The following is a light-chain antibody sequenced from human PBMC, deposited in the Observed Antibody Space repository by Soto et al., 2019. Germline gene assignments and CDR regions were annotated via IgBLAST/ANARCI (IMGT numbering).Light chain of an antibody. V-gene: IGLV2-23*01. J-gene: IGLJ2*01. CDR1: SSDL. Sequence: QSVLTQPASVSGSPGQSITISCTGTSSDLVSWYKQYPGKAPKLMIYEGSKRPSGVSNRFSGSKSGYTASLTISGLQAEDEADYYCCSYAKGAPVVFGGGTKLTVL. CDR3: CSYAKGAPVV. CDR2: EGS.